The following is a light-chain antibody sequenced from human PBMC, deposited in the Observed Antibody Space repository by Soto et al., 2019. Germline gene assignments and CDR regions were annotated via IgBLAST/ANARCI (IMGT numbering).Light chain of an antibody. J-gene: IGKJ2*01. CDR3: KQYNSWPQYT. Sequence: EIVMTQSPATLSVSPGERVTLSCRASQSVVSHLAWYQQKPGQPPRLLIYRASSRATGVSARFSGSGSGTEFTLTISRLQSEDFEVYYCKQYNSWPQYTFGQGTKLEMK. CDR1: QSVVSH. CDR2: RAS. V-gene: IGKV3-15*01.